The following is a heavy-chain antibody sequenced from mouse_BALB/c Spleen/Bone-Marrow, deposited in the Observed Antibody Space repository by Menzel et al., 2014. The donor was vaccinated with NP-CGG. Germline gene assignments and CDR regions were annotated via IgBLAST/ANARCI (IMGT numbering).Heavy chain of an antibody. V-gene: IGHV1-63*02. Sequence: QVQLQQSGAELVRPGTSVKISCKASGYTFTNYWLGWVKQRPGHGLEWIGDIYPGGGYTDYNEKFKGKATLTADTSSSTAYMQLNSLTSEDSAVYFCARDMITTRAMDYWGQGTSVTVSS. CDR3: ARDMITTRAMDY. CDR2: IYPGGGYT. CDR1: GYTFTNYW. D-gene: IGHD2-4*01. J-gene: IGHJ4*01.